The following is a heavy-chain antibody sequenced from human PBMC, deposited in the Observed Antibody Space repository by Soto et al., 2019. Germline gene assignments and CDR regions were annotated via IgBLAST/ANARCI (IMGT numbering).Heavy chain of an antibody. Sequence: EVPLLESGGGLVQPGGSLRLSCAASGFTFSSYAMSWVRQAPGKGLEWVSAISGSGGSTYYADSVKGRFTISRDNSKNTLYLQMNSLRAENTAVYYCAKARHTRVYFDYWGQGTLVTVSS. CDR3: AKARHTRVYFDY. V-gene: IGHV3-23*01. CDR2: ISGSGGST. CDR1: GFTFSSYA. D-gene: IGHD3-16*02. J-gene: IGHJ4*02.